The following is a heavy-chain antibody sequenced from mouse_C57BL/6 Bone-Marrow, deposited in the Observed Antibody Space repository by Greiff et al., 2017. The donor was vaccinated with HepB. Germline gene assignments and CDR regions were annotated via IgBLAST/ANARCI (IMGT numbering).Heavy chain of an antibody. Sequence: VKLQESGAELVRPGASVTLSCKASGYTFTDYEMHWVKQTPVHGLEWIGAIDPETGGTAYNQKFKGKAILTADKSSSTAYMELRSLTSEDSAVYYCTRRLLDFYWYFDVWGTGTTVTVSS. D-gene: IGHD2-3*01. CDR1: GYTFTDYE. J-gene: IGHJ1*03. CDR3: TRRLLDFYWYFDV. V-gene: IGHV1-15*01. CDR2: IDPETGGT.